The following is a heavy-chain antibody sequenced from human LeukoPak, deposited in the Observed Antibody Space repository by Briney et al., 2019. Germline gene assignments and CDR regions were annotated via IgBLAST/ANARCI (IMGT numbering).Heavy chain of an antibody. CDR1: GFIFDDYA. CDR2: IKQDGSEK. J-gene: IGHJ4*02. Sequence: PGGSLRLSCAASGFIFDDYAMHWVRQAPGKGLEWVANIKQDGSEKYYVDSVKGRFTISRDNAKNSLYLQMNSLRAEDTAVYYCARVYGYSLDYWGQGTLVTVSS. CDR3: ARVYGYSLDY. V-gene: IGHV3-7*01. D-gene: IGHD5-18*01.